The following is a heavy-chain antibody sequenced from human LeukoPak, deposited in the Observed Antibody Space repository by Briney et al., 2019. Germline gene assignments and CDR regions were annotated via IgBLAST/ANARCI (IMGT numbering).Heavy chain of an antibody. Sequence: GGSLRLSCAASGFTFSSYAMSWVRQAPGKGLEWVSAISGSGGSTYYADSVKGRFTISRDDSKNTLYLQMNSLRAEDTAVYYCARLNLWFGVLYWFDPWGQGTLVTVSS. J-gene: IGHJ5*02. CDR2: ISGSGGST. V-gene: IGHV3-23*01. D-gene: IGHD3-10*01. CDR3: ARLNLWFGVLYWFDP. CDR1: GFTFSSYA.